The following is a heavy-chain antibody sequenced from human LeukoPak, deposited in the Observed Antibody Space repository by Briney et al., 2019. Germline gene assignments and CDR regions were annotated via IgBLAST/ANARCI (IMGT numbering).Heavy chain of an antibody. CDR2: ISAYNGNT. V-gene: IGHV1-18*04. D-gene: IGHD3-9*01. CDR1: GYTFTSYG. Sequence: GASVKVSCKASGYTFTSYGISWVRQAPGQGLEWMGWISAYNGNTNYAQKLQGRVTMTTDTSTSTVYMELRSLRSDDTAVYYCARDLRRYFDWLPPTFDYWGQGTLVTVSS. J-gene: IGHJ4*02. CDR3: ARDLRRYFDWLPPTFDY.